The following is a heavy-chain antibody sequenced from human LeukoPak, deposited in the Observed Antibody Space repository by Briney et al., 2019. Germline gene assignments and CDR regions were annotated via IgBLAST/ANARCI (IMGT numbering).Heavy chain of an antibody. CDR2: ISSSSSNI. V-gene: IGHV3-21*01. CDR1: GFTFGDYA. D-gene: IGHD4-23*01. Sequence: GGSLRLSCTASGFTSGFTFGDYAMSWVRQAPGKGLEWVSSISSSSSNIYYTDSVKGRFTISRDNAKNSLYLQMNSLRAEDTAIYYCATTTVGLDPWGQGTLVTVSS. CDR3: ATTTVGLDP. J-gene: IGHJ5*02.